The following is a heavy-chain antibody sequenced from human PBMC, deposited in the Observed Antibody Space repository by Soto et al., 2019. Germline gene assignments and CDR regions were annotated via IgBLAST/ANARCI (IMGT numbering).Heavy chain of an antibody. CDR1: GFTFSVYA. CDR3: ASLGVGDWANYYYYYGMDV. Sequence: EVQLLESGGGFVQPGGSLRLSCAATGFTFSVYAMTWVRQAPGKGLEWVSAVTANGGSTYSADSVKGRFTISRDNSKNPLFLQMNRLRAEDTAVYYCASLGVGDWANYYYYYGMDVWGQGTTVTVSS. J-gene: IGHJ6*02. CDR2: VTANGGST. D-gene: IGHD2-21*02. V-gene: IGHV3-23*01.